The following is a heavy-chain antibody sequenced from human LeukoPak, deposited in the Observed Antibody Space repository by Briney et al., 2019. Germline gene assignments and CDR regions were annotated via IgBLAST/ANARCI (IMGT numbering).Heavy chain of an antibody. D-gene: IGHD2-2*01. CDR1: GGSIAGYY. V-gene: IGHV4-4*07. CDR3: VRDSSRTFDY. CDR2: VYSSGSS. Sequence: SETLSLTCTVSGGSIAGYYWSWIRQPAGEGLEWIGRVYSSGSSNYNPSLKSRVTMSIDTSENQFSLKLSTVTAADTAVYYCVRDSSRTFDYWGQGALVTVSS. J-gene: IGHJ4*02.